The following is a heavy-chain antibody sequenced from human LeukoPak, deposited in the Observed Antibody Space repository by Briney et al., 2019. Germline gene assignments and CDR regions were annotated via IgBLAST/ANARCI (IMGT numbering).Heavy chain of an antibody. V-gene: IGHV3-30*18. D-gene: IGHD3-10*01. CDR3: AKVGGSGSSLDY. CDR2: ISYDGSNK. J-gene: IGHJ4*02. Sequence: GGSLRLSCAAPGFTFSSYGMHWVRQAPGKGLEWVAVISYDGSNKYYADSVKGRFTISRDNSKNTLYLQMNSLRAEDTAVYYCAKVGGSGSSLDYWGQGTLVTVSS. CDR1: GFTFSSYG.